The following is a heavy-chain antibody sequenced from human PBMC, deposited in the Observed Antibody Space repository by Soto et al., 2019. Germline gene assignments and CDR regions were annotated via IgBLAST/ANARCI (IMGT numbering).Heavy chain of an antibody. Sequence: ASVKVSCKTSGYTFTNYAMHWVRQAPGQGLEWMGWINAGNSKTRYSQKFQGRVAITRDTSANTTYMELSSLRSEDTAVYYCARVVGYSYGDYYFDYWGQGTLVTVSS. J-gene: IGHJ4*02. CDR2: INAGNSKT. V-gene: IGHV1-3*01. D-gene: IGHD5-18*01. CDR1: GYTFTNYA. CDR3: ARVVGYSYGDYYFDY.